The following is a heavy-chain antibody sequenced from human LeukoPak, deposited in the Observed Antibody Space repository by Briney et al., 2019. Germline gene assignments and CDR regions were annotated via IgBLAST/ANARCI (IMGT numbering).Heavy chain of an antibody. J-gene: IGHJ4*02. D-gene: IGHD2-2*01. CDR3: AKMGLYCSSNSCYVTDY. CDR1: GFTFSSYA. Sequence: LGGSLRLSCAASGFTFSSYAMSWVRQAPGKGLEWVSAISGSGGSTYYADSVKGRFTISRDNSKNTLYLQMNSLRAEDTAVYYCAKMGLYCSSNSCYVTDYWGQGTLVTVSS. V-gene: IGHV3-23*01. CDR2: ISGSGGST.